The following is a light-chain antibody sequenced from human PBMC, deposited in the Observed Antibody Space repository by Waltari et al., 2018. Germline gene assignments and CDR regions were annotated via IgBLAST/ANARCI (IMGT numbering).Light chain of an antibody. CDR3: QQRRYRA. V-gene: IGKV3-11*01. J-gene: IGKJ1*01. CDR1: ESDGHY. Sequence: SVLTQSPATLSLSPGERANLPCRASESDGHYLALHQQKPGRAPRLLIYDASNRAAGVPPRFSGSGSGTDFTLTISSLEPEDSAVYYCQQRRYRAFGPGTRVEI. CDR2: DAS.